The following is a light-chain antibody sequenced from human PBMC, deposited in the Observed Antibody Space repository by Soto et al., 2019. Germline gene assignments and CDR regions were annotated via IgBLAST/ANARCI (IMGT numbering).Light chain of an antibody. CDR3: QQYTNWPIT. J-gene: IGKJ5*01. CDR2: GIS. V-gene: IGKV3D-15*01. CDR1: QTVGRD. Sequence: EMVMTQSPGTLSVSPGERSTLSCRASQTVGRDSSAWYQHKPGQAPRLLIYGISNRATGIPDRFSGSGSGTEFTLTISSVQPEDVAIYYCQQYTNWPITFRQGTRLDIK.